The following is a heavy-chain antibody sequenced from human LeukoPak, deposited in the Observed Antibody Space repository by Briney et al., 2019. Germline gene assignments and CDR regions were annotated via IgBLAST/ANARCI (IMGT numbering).Heavy chain of an antibody. J-gene: IGHJ5*01. V-gene: IGHV4-4*07. CDR2: IHPSGSA. CDR3: ARGIDAYKVGS. CDR1: GGSISGYY. Sequence: SETLSLTCSVSGGSISGYYYNWIRQPPGGGLEWIGCIHPSGSAHYNPSLKNRVTMSLDTSNNRFFLNVNSVAAADTALYYCARGIDAYKVGSWGQGTLDTVSS. D-gene: IGHD5-24*01.